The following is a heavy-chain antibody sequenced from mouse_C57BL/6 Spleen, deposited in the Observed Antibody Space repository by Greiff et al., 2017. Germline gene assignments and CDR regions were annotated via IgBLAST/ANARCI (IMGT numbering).Heavy chain of an antibody. CDR3: ASTGWFAY. Sequence: QVHVKQSGAELVKPGASVKLSCKASGYTFTSYWMHWVKQRPGQGLEWIGMIHPNSGSTNYNEKFKSKATLTVDKSSSTAYMQLSSLTSEDSAVYYCASTGWFAYWGQGTLVTVSA. D-gene: IGHD1-1*01. V-gene: IGHV1-64*01. J-gene: IGHJ3*01. CDR2: IHPNSGST. CDR1: GYTFTSYW.